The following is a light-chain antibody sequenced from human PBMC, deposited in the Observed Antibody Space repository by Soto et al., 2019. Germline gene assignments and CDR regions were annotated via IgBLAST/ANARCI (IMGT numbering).Light chain of an antibody. J-gene: IGKJ3*01. CDR2: DAS. CDR3: QQYDNLPRVT. V-gene: IGKV1-33*01. CDR1: QDISNY. Sequence: DIQMTQTPSSLSASVGDRVTITCQASQDISNYLNWYQQKPVKAPKLLIYDASNLETGVPSRFSGSGSGTDFIFTISSLQPEDIATYYCQQYDNLPRVTFGPGTKVDIK.